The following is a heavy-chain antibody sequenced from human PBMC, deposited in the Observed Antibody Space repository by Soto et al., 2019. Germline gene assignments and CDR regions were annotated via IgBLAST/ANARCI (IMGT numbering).Heavy chain of an antibody. J-gene: IGHJ4*02. Sequence: QVQLQESGPGLVKPSETLSLTCTVSGGSVSSGSYYWSWIRQPPGKGLEWIGYIYYSGSTNYNPSLKSRVTISVDTSKHQFSLKLSSVTAADTAVYYCARWAAAGHFDYWGQGTLVTVSS. V-gene: IGHV4-61*01. CDR2: IYYSGST. D-gene: IGHD6-13*01. CDR3: ARWAAAGHFDY. CDR1: GGSVSSGSYY.